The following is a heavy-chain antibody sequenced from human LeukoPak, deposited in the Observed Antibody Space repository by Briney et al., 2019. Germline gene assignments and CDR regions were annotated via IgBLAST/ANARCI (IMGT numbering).Heavy chain of an antibody. D-gene: IGHD4-11*01. J-gene: IGHJ4*02. CDR1: GFSFSSYG. V-gene: IGHV3-30*18. CDR3: AKSKSPYPMDYIFDF. CDR2: ISNDGSIT. Sequence: GGSLRLSCAASGFSFSSYGMHWVRQAPGKGLEWVAVISNDGSITKYGDSVKGRFTISRDNSKNTLYVQMNSLRTDDAAVYYCAKSKSPYPMDYIFDFWGQGTLVTVSS.